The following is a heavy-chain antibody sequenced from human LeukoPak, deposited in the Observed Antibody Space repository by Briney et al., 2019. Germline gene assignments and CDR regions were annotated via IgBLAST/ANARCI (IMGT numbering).Heavy chain of an antibody. Sequence: SQTLSLTCTVSGGSISSGGYYWSWIRQPPGKGLEWIGYIYHSGSTYYNPSLKSRVTISVDTSKNQFSLKLSSVTAADTAAYYCARDLSRVRRWSSDYWGQGTLVTVSS. CDR1: GGSISSGGYY. D-gene: IGHD4-23*01. J-gene: IGHJ4*02. V-gene: IGHV4-30-2*01. CDR3: ARDLSRVRRWSSDY. CDR2: IYHSGST.